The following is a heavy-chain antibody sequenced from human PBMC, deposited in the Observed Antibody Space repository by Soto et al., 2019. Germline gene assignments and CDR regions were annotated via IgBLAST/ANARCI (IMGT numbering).Heavy chain of an antibody. CDR3: ARSYCSSTICYNWCNS. Sequence: PSGTLSVTTPLSSGSISPSSYHWGCFPQPPGEGLEWIANIYDSGNPYNNPSLKSRVTISVDTSKTQFSLKLTSVTAADPAIYYCARSYCSSTICYNWCNSWGHRTLGTVSS. J-gene: IGHJ5*01. CDR2: IYDSGNP. D-gene: IGHD2-2*01. V-gene: IGHV4-39*01. CDR1: SGSISPSSYH.